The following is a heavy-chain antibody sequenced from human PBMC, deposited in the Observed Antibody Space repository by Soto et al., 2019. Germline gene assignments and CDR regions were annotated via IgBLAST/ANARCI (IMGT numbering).Heavy chain of an antibody. CDR2: IYWDDDK. CDR3: VHDHESVVRVYYFEY. CDR1: GFSLSTSGVG. J-gene: IGHJ4*02. Sequence: QITLKESGPTLVKPTQTLTLTCTFSGFSLSTSGVGVGWIRQPPGKALEWLALIYWDDDKRYSPSLKSRLTITNDTSKNRVVLTMTNMDPVDTATYYCVHDHESVVRVYYFEYWGQGTLVTVSS. V-gene: IGHV2-5*02. D-gene: IGHD3-10*01.